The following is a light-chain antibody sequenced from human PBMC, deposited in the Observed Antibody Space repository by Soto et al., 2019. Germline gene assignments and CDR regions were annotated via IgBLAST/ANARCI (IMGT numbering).Light chain of an antibody. CDR2: DAS. CDR3: QQYNNWPLT. Sequence: MSLSPVTLSLSPGERATLSCRAGESVSSDLAWYQQKPGQPPRLLIYDASTRATGIPARFSGSQSGTGFTLTISSLLSEDFAVYSCQQYNNWPLTFGGGTKVDIK. V-gene: IGKV3D-15*01. CDR1: ESVSSD. J-gene: IGKJ4*01.